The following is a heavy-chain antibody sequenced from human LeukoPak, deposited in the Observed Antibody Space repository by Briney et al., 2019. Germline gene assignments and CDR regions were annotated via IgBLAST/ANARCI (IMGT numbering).Heavy chain of an antibody. CDR3: ANLGYYGSGSY. Sequence: GGSLRLSCAASGFTFSSYGMHWVRQAPGKGLEWVAVISYDGSNKYYADSVKGRFTISRDNSKNTLYLQMNSLRAEDTAVYYCANLGYYGSGSYWGQGTLVTVSS. V-gene: IGHV3-30*18. CDR2: ISYDGSNK. CDR1: GFTFSSYG. J-gene: IGHJ4*02. D-gene: IGHD3-10*01.